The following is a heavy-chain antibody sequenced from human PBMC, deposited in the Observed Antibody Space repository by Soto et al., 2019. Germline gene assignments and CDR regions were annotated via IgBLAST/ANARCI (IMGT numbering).Heavy chain of an antibody. CDR3: ARVWVRHYDILTFPDAFDI. CDR1: GGSISSYY. Sequence: SETLSLTCTVSGGSISSYYWSWIRQPPGKGLEWIGYIYYSGSTNYNPSLKSRVTISVDTSKNQFSLKLSSVTAADTAVYYCARVWVRHYDILTFPDAFDIWGQGTMVTVSS. CDR2: IYYSGST. V-gene: IGHV4-59*01. J-gene: IGHJ3*02. D-gene: IGHD3-9*01.